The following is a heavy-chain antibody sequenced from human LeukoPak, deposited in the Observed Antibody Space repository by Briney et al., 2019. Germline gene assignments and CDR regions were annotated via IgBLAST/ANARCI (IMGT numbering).Heavy chain of an antibody. CDR3: ASAGAPSRYYDFWSGYYDDYYGMDV. CDR2: INPNSGGT. V-gene: IGHV1-2*02. J-gene: IGHJ6*02. Sequence: GASVKVSCKASGYTFTGYYMHWVRQAPGQGLEWMGWINPNSGGTNYAQKFQGRVTMTRDTSISTAYMELSRRRSDDTAVYYCASAGAPSRYYDFWSGYYDDYYGMDVWGQGTTVTVSS. CDR1: GYTFTGYY. D-gene: IGHD3-3*01.